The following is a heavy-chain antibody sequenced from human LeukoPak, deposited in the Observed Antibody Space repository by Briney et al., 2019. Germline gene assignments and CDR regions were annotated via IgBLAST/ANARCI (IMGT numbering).Heavy chain of an antibody. Sequence: PSETLSLTCAVYGGSFSGYYGSCLRQPRGKGLEWIGEINHSGSTNYNPSLKSRVTISVDTSKNQFSLKLSSVTAADTAVYYCARVSGTAMIDYWGQGTLVTVSS. D-gene: IGHD5-18*01. J-gene: IGHJ4*02. CDR1: GGSFSGYY. CDR3: ARVSGTAMIDY. CDR2: INHSGST. V-gene: IGHV4-34*09.